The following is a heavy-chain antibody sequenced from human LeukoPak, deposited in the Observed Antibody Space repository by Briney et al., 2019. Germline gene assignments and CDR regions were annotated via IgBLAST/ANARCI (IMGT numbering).Heavy chain of an antibody. CDR1: GDTFTSYG. CDR2: ISTYNGNT. D-gene: IGHD6-6*01. J-gene: IGHJ4*02. Sequence: GASVKVSCKASGDTFTSYGISWVRQAPGQGLEWMGWISTYNGNTNYAQKLQGRVTMTTDTSTRTAHMELRSLRSDDTAVYYCARDPPVSSISSLSGWRGFDFWGQGTLVTVSS. CDR3: ARDPPVSSISSLSGWRGFDF. V-gene: IGHV1-18*01.